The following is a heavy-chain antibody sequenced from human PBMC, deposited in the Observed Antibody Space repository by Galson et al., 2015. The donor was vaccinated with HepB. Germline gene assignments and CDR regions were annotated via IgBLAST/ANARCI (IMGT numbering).Heavy chain of an antibody. CDR1: GYLFTGYS. CDR3: ARMDPPQGYYDSSGDY. Sequence: SVKVSCKASGYLFTGYSIHWVRQAPGQGLEWMGRINPDSGGTSYAQKFQGRVTMTRDTSISTAYMELSRLRSDDTAVYFCARMDPPQGYYDSSGDYWGQGTLVTVSS. D-gene: IGHD3-22*01. J-gene: IGHJ4*02. CDR2: INPDSGGT. V-gene: IGHV1-2*06.